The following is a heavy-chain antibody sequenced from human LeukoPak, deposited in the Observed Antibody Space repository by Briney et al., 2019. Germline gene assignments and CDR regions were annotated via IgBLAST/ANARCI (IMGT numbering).Heavy chain of an antibody. CDR2: IKQEGSVK. CDR3: ARIGYSSSCFDY. J-gene: IGHJ4*02. Sequence: GGSLSLSCAASGFSFTNYWMSWVRRAPGKGLEWVANIKQEGSVKYYVDSVKGRFTISRDNAKTSVYLQINNLRVEDTAVYYCARIGYSSSCFDYWGQGTLVTVSS. CDR1: GFSFTNYW. D-gene: IGHD6-13*01. V-gene: IGHV3-7*03.